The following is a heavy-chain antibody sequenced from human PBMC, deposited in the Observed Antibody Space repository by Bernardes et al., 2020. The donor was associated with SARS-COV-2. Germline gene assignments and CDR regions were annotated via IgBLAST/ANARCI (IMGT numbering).Heavy chain of an antibody. V-gene: IGHV3-74*01. CDR1: GFTFSNYW. J-gene: IGHJ4*02. Sequence: RGSLRLSCAASGFTFSNYWMHWVRQAPGKGLVWVSRINSDGSSTNYADSVKGRFTISRDNAKNTLFLQMSSLSAEDTAVYYCTRGPLSGYGSFGVWGQGTLVNGSS. CDR2: INSDGSST. CDR3: TRGPLSGYGSFGV. D-gene: IGHD3-22*01.